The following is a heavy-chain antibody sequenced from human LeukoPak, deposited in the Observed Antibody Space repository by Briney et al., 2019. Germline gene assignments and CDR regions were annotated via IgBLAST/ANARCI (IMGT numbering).Heavy chain of an antibody. D-gene: IGHD2-21*02. V-gene: IGHV4-34*01. J-gene: IGHJ4*02. CDR3: ARVGDSYYFDY. CDR2: INHSGST. Sequence: PSETLSLTCAVYGGSFSGYYWSWIRQPPGKGLEWIGKINHSGSTNYNPSLKSRVTISVDTSKNQFSLKLSSVTAADTAVYYCARVGDSYYFDYWGQGTLVTVSS. CDR1: GGSFSGYY.